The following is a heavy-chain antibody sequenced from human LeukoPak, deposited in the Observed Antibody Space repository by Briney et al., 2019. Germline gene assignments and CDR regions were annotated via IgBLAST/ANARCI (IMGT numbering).Heavy chain of an antibody. CDR1: GFTFSNYW. V-gene: IGHV3-7*01. D-gene: IGHD6-13*01. CDR3: AREGITAAADY. CDR2: IKQDGSEK. Sequence: PGGSLRLSCAASGFTFSNYWMSWVRQAPGKGLEWVANIKQDGSEKYYVDSVKGRFTISRDNAKNSLYLQLNSLQAEDTAVYYCAREGITAAADYWGQGTLVTVSS. J-gene: IGHJ4*02.